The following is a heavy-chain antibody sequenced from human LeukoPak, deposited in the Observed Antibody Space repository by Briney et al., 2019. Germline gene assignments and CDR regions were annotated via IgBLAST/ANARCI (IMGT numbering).Heavy chain of an antibody. CDR2: ISGSGGSA. Sequence: GGSLRLSCAASGFTFASYGLSWVRQAPGKGLEWVSAISGSGGSAYYADSVKGRFTISRDNAKNTLYLQMNSLRAEDTATYYCAKGSSDIVVVPAAMTWFDPWGQGTLVTVPS. V-gene: IGHV3-23*01. CDR1: GFTFASYG. J-gene: IGHJ5*02. CDR3: AKGSSDIVVVPAAMTWFDP. D-gene: IGHD2-2*01.